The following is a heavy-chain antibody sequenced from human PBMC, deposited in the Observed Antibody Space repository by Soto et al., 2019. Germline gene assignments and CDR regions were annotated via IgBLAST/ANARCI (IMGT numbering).Heavy chain of an antibody. CDR3: ARDKGYCTNGVCYRWFDP. Sequence: SETLSLTCTVSGACMNSYYWSWIRQSPGKGLELIGYIYYSGSTNYNPSLKSRVTISVDTSKNQFSLRLSSVTAADTAVYYCARDKGYCTNGVCYRWFDPWGQGTLVTVSS. V-gene: IGHV4-59*01. CDR1: GACMNSYY. CDR2: IYYSGST. D-gene: IGHD2-8*01. J-gene: IGHJ5*02.